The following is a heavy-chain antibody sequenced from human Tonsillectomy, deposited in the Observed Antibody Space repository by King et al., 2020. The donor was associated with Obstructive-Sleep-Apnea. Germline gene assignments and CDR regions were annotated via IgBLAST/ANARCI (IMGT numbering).Heavy chain of an antibody. CDR3: ARDAEPRAQIVSDYYQNYGMDV. J-gene: IGHJ6*02. Sequence: VQLVESGGGLVQPGGSLRLSCVVSGGTFSNYWMHWVRQAPGKGLVWVSRINRDGDSKHYAESVEGRFTISRDNAKGTLYLQMNSLRVEDTAVYFCARDAEPRAQIVSDYYQNYGMDVWGQGTTVTVSS. CDR1: GGTFSNYW. V-gene: IGHV3-74*01. CDR2: INRDGDSK. D-gene: IGHD3-3*01.